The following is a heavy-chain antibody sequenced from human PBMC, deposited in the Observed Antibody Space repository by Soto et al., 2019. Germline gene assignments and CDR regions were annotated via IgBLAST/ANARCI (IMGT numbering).Heavy chain of an antibody. CDR1: GYTFTGYY. Sequence: EASVKVSCKASGYTFTGYYIHWVRQAPGQGLEWMGWINPNGGGTNYAQKFQGRVSMTRDTSISTAFMDLSRLISDDTAIYYCARDDAFDIWGQGTLVTVSS. CDR3: ARDDAFDI. J-gene: IGHJ3*02. CDR2: INPNGGGT. V-gene: IGHV1-2*02.